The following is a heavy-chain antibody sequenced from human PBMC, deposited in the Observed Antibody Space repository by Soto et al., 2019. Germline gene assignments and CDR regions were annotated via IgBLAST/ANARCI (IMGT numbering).Heavy chain of an antibody. D-gene: IGHD3-9*01. V-gene: IGHV3-9*01. CDR3: TSGRGYNILDGYYPYFDY. Sequence: EVQLVESGGGLVQPGRSLRLSCAVSGFTFDDYAMHWVRQAPGKGLEWVSGISWNSGSIGYADTVRGRFTISRDNAKNTLYLQMNSLRAEDTALYYCTSGRGYNILDGYYPYFDYWGQGTLVTVSS. CDR2: ISWNSGSI. J-gene: IGHJ4*02. CDR1: GFTFDDYA.